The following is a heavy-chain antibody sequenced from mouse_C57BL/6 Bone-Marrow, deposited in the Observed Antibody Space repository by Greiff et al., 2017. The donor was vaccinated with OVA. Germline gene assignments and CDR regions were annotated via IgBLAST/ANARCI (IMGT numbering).Heavy chain of an antibody. J-gene: IGHJ1*03. D-gene: IGHD2-14*01. CDR2: IDPENGDT. CDR3: TTVLDV. CDR1: GFNIKDDY. Sequence: VQLKESGAELVRPGASVKLSCTASGFNIKDDYMHWVKQRPEQGLEWIGWIDPENGDTEYASKFQGKATITADTSSNTAYLQLSSLTSEDTAVYYCTTVLDVWVTGTTVTVSS. V-gene: IGHV14-4*01.